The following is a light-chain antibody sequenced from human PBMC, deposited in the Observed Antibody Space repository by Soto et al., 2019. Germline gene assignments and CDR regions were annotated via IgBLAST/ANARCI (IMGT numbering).Light chain of an antibody. CDR3: QQYNTYPLT. CDR2: KAS. V-gene: IGKV1-5*03. CDR1: QSIGTW. J-gene: IGKJ4*01. Sequence: DIQMTQSPSTLSASVGDRVTITCRASQSIGTWLAWYHQKPGKAPKLLIYKASSLEGGVPSRFSGSGSGTDFHITISSLQPDDFATCYCQQYNTYPLTFGGGNTVEIK.